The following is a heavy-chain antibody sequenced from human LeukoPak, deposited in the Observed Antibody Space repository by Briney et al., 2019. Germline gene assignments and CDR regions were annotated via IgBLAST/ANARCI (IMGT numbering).Heavy chain of an antibody. CDR2: INPNSGGT. V-gene: IGHV1-2*02. CDR3: ARGRYCSSTRSRYCSGGSFLYFDY. J-gene: IGHJ4*02. Sequence: SVKVSCKASGYTFTGYYMHWVRQAPGQGLEWMGWINPNSGGTNYAQKFQGRVTMTRDTSISTAYMELSRLRSDDTAVYYCARGRYCSSTRSRYCSGGSFLYFDYWGQGTLVTVSS. D-gene: IGHD2-15*01. CDR1: GYTFTGYY.